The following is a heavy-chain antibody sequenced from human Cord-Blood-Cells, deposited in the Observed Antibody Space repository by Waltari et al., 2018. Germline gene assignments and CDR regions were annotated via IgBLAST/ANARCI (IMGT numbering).Heavy chain of an antibody. CDR3: ARGSPFIVVVPAAWFDY. CDR2: INHSVSP. J-gene: IGHJ4*02. CDR1: GGSCSGYY. D-gene: IGHD2-2*01. V-gene: IGHV4-34*01. Sequence: QVQLQQWGAGLLKPSETLSLTCAVYGGSCSGYYWSWIRQPPGRGLEWIGEINHSVSPNYNPSLKSRVTISVDTSKNQFSLKLSSVTAADAAVYYCARGSPFIVVVPAAWFDYWGQGTLVTVSS.